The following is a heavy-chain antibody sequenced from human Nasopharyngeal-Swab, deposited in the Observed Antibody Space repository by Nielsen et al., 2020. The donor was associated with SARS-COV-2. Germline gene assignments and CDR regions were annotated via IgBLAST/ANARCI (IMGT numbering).Heavy chain of an antibody. Sequence: SETLSLTCAVSGGSISSSNWWTWVRQSQEKGLEWIGEIFHSGSINYNPSLQSRVTISIDKSKNEFSLKLRSVTAADTAIYYCARGAGSGWHCFDSWGQGTLVTVSS. CDR1: GGSISSSNW. CDR3: ARGAGSGWHCFDS. CDR2: IFHSGSI. V-gene: IGHV4-4*02. D-gene: IGHD6-19*01. J-gene: IGHJ4*02.